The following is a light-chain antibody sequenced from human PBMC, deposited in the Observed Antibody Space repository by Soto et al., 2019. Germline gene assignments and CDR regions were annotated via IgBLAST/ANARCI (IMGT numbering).Light chain of an antibody. V-gene: IGKV3-15*01. CDR2: DAS. CDR3: QQYNNWPLTWT. CDR1: QSISSH. J-gene: IGKJ1*01. Sequence: EIVMTQSPATLSVSPGERATLSCRASQSISSHLAWYQHKPGQAPRLLIYDASTRATDIPARFSGSGSATEFTLTISSLQSEDFAIYYCQQYNNWPLTWTFGQGTKVDIK.